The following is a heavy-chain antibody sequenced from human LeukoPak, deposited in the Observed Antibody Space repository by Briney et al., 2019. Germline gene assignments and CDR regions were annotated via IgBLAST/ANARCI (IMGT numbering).Heavy chain of an antibody. D-gene: IGHD4-17*01. CDR3: ARDQGGDSGIWYDP. V-gene: IGHV4-59*11. J-gene: IGHJ5*02. Sequence: SETLSLTCTVSGGSISTHYWTWIRQPPGKGLEWVGYIHYSGNTNYNPSLKNRVTISLDTSKNQFSLKLSSVTAADTAVYYCARDQGGDSGIWYDPWGQGTLVTVSS. CDR2: IHYSGNT. CDR1: GGSISTHY.